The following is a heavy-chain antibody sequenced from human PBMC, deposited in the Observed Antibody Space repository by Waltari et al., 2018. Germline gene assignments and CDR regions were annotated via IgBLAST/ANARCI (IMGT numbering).Heavy chain of an antibody. CDR2: ISGSGRYT. CDR1: GFTFSSYA. D-gene: IGHD5-12*01. Sequence: EVQLLESGGGLVQPGGSLRLSCAASGFTFSSYAMSWVRQSPGKGLEWVSSISGSGRYTYYADSVKGRFTISRDNAKNTLYLQMNSLRAEDTAVYYCAKDLSGYDMDFDYWGQGTLVTVSS. J-gene: IGHJ4*02. CDR3: AKDLSGYDMDFDY. V-gene: IGHV3-23*01.